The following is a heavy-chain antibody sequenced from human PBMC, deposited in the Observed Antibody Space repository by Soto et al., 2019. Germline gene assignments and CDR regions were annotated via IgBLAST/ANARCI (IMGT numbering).Heavy chain of an antibody. V-gene: IGHV1-8*01. CDR3: ASTRSYTWFDP. CDR2: MNPNSGNT. J-gene: IGHJ5*02. D-gene: IGHD3-16*02. CDR1: GYTFTSYD. Sequence: QVQLVQSGAEVKKPGASVKVSCKASGYTFTSYDINWVRQATGQGLEWMGWMNPNSGNTGYAQKVQGRVTMNMNTSISTAYLELSIMSSEDTAVYYCASTRSYTWFDPCVQGTLVTVAS.